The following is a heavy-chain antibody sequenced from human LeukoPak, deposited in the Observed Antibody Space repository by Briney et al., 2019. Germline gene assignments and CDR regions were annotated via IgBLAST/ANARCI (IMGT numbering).Heavy chain of an antibody. V-gene: IGHV1-24*01. CDR2: FGPEDGET. CDR1: GYTLTELS. CDR3: ATYHAYYYYGMDV. J-gene: IGHJ6*02. Sequence: ASVKVSCKVSGYTLTELSMHWVRQAPGKGLGWMGGFGPEDGETIYAQKFQGRVTMTEDTSTDTAYMELSSLRSEDTAVYYCATYHAYYYYGMDVWGQGTTVTVSS. D-gene: IGHD1-14*01.